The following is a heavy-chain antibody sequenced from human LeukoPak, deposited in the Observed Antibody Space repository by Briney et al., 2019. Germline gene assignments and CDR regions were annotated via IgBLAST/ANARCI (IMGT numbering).Heavy chain of an antibody. CDR1: GFTFSTYA. J-gene: IGHJ6*03. Sequence: GGSLRLSCAASGFTFSTYAMNWVRQAPGKGLEWVSYISSSSSPTYYADSVQGRFTISRDNAKNSLYLQMNSLRGEDTAVYYCARASLNYYYYMDVWGKGTTVTVSS. CDR3: ARASLNYYYYMDV. V-gene: IGHV3-48*01. CDR2: ISSSSSPT. D-gene: IGHD3-9*01.